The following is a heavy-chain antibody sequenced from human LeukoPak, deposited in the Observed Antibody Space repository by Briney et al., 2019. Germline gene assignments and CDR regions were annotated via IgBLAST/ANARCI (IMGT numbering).Heavy chain of an antibody. D-gene: IGHD4-11*01. J-gene: IGHJ4*02. CDR2: IKQDGSEK. CDR3: AKDAQRGFDYSNSLEY. V-gene: IGHV3-7*01. CDR1: GFTFSSYW. Sequence: GGSLRLSCAASGFTFSSYWMSWVRQAPGKGLEWVANIKQDGSEKYYVDSVKGRFTISRGNAKNSLYLQMNSLRAEDTAVYYCAKDAQRGFDYSNSLEYRGQGTLVTVSS.